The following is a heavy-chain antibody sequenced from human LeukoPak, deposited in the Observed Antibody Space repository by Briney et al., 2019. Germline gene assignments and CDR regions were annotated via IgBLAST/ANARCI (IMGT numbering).Heavy chain of an antibody. CDR1: GGSISSYY. CDR2: IYTSGST. Sequence: SETLSLTCTVSGGSISSYYWSWIRQPAGKGLEWIGRIYTSGSTNYNPSLKSRVTMSVDTSKNQFSLKLSSVTAADTAVYYCARVKYYYDGSAYSAFYYFDYWGQGTLVTVSS. V-gene: IGHV4-4*07. CDR3: ARVKYYYDGSAYSAFYYFDY. D-gene: IGHD3-22*01. J-gene: IGHJ4*02.